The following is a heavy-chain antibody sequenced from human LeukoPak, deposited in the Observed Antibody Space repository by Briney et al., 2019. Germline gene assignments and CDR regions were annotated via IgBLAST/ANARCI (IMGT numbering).Heavy chain of an antibody. CDR3: AKSANILTGYYLHFDY. CDR2: ISSSSSYI. CDR1: GFTFSSYS. D-gene: IGHD3-9*01. V-gene: IGHV3-21*04. J-gene: IGHJ4*02. Sequence: PGGSLRLSCAASGFTFSSYSMNWVRQAPGKGLEWVSSISSSSSYIYYADSVKGRFTISRDNAKKSMYLQMNSLRAEDTAVYYCAKSANILTGYYLHFDYWGQGTLVTVSS.